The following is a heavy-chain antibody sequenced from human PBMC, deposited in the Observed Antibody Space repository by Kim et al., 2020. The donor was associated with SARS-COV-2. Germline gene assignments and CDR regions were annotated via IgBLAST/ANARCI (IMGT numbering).Heavy chain of an antibody. CDR1: GFTFSSYA. J-gene: IGHJ4*02. CDR3: ARDRNYYDSSGYYYLYSGSYVSSDY. Sequence: GGSLRLSCAASGFTFSSYAMHWVRQAPGKGLEWVAVISYDGSNKYYADSVKGRFTISRDNSKNTLYLQMNSLRAEDTAVYYCARDRNYYDSSGYYYLYSGSYVSSDYWGQGTLVTVSS. D-gene: IGHD3-22*01. CDR2: ISYDGSNK. V-gene: IGHV3-30-3*01.